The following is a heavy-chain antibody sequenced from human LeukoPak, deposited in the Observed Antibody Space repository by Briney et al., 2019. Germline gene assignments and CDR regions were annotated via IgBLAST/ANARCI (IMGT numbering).Heavy chain of an antibody. V-gene: IGHV5-51*01. CDR2: VYPGDSDS. CDR3: ARLGQFCSGGTCYSGGYDY. J-gene: IGHJ4*02. D-gene: IGHD2-15*01. CDR1: GYSFTSSW. Sequence: GESLKISCKGSGYSFTSSWIGWVRQMPGRGLEWMGIVYPGDSDSRYSPSFQGQVTISADKSISTAYLQWSSLKASDTAMYYCARLGQFCSGGTCYSGGYDYWGQGTLVTVSS.